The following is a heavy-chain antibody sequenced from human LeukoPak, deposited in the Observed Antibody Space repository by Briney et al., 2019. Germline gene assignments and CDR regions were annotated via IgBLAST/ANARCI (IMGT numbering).Heavy chain of an antibody. J-gene: IGHJ4*02. V-gene: IGHV4-39*07. CDR3: ARDSSGGYGFIDY. D-gene: IGHD5-12*01. CDR2: IYYSGST. Sequence: SETLSLTCTVSGGSISSSYSYWGWIRQPPGKGLEWIGNIYYSGSTYHSPSLTSRVTVSVDTSENQFSLKLSSVTAADTAVYYCARDSSGGYGFIDYWGQGSLVTVSS. CDR1: GGSISSSYSY.